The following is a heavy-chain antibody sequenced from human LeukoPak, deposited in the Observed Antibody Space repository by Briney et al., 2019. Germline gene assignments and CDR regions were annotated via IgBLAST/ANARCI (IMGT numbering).Heavy chain of an antibody. CDR2: IIPIFGTA. J-gene: IGHJ4*02. Sequence: ASVKVSCKASGGTFSSYAISWVRQAPGQGLEWMGGIIPIFGTANYAQKFQGRVTITADESTSTAYMELSSLRSEDTAVYYCAKGDTTWELPHDYWGQGTLVTVSS. V-gene: IGHV1-69*13. D-gene: IGHD1-26*01. CDR3: AKGDTTWELPHDY. CDR1: GGTFSSYA.